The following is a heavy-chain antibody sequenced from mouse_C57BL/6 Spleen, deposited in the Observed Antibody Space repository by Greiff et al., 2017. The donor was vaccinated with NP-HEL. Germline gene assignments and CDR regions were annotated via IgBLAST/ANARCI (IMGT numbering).Heavy chain of an antibody. J-gene: IGHJ2*01. CDR3: ARDSSGQYCFDY. D-gene: IGHD3-2*02. V-gene: IGHV1-19*01. CDR1: GYKFTDDY. CDR2: INPYNGGT. Sequence: EVQLQQSGPVLVKPGASVKLSCKASGYKFTDDYMNWVKQSHGKSLEWIGVINPYNGGTSYNQKFKGKATLTVDKSSSTAYMELNSLTSEDSAVYYCARDSSGQYCFDYGGKGPTLTVST.